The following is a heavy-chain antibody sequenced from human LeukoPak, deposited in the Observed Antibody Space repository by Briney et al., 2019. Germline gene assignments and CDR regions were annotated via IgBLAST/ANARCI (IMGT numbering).Heavy chain of an antibody. D-gene: IGHD3-22*01. J-gene: IGHJ5*02. V-gene: IGHV4-59*12. CDR1: GGSISSYY. CDR3: ARVDQYYYDSSGYFHNRFDP. CDR2: IYYSGST. Sequence: PSETLSLTCTVSGGSISSYYWSWIRQPPGKGLEWIGYIYYSGSTNYNPSLKSRVTISVDTSKNQFSLKLSSVTAADTAVYYCARVDQYYYDSSGYFHNRFDPWGQGTLVTVLS.